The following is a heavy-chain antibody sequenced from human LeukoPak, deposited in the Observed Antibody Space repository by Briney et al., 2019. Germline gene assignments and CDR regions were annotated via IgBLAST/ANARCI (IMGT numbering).Heavy chain of an antibody. D-gene: IGHD6-6*01. Sequence: GGSLRLSCAASGFTFGSSAMSWVRQAPGKGPEWVSTFSRSGPDTYYADSVKGRFTIFRDNSKNTLYLQMNSLRAEDTAVYYCAKNREYSSSFLDYWGQGTLVTVSS. CDR2: FSRSGPDT. J-gene: IGHJ4*02. CDR1: GFTFGSSA. CDR3: AKNREYSSSFLDY. V-gene: IGHV3-23*01.